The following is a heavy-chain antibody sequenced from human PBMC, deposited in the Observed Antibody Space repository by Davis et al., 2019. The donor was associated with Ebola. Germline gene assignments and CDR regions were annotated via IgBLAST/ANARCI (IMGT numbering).Heavy chain of an antibody. CDR2: ISGSGGST. J-gene: IGHJ4*02. D-gene: IGHD3-3*01. CDR3: AKRMYYDFWSGYSFDY. CDR1: GFTFSSYA. V-gene: IGHV3-23*01. Sequence: PGGSLRLSCAASGFTFSSYAMSWVRQAPGKGLEWISAISGSGGSTYYADSVKGRFTISRDNSKNTLYLQMNSLRAEDTAVYYCAKRMYYDFWSGYSFDYWGQGTLVTVSS.